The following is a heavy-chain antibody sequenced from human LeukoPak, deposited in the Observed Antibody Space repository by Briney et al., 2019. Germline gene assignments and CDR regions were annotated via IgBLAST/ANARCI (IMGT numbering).Heavy chain of an antibody. D-gene: IGHD6-13*01. V-gene: IGHV3-30-3*01. CDR3: ARARGQLAPFDY. J-gene: IGHJ4*02. CDR1: GFTFSSYA. CDR2: ISYDGSNK. Sequence: GGSLRLSCVASGFTFSSYAMHWVRQAPGKGLEWVAVISYDGSNKYYADSVKGRFTISRDNSKNTLYLQMNSLRAEDTAVYYCARARGQLAPFDYWGQGTLVTVSS.